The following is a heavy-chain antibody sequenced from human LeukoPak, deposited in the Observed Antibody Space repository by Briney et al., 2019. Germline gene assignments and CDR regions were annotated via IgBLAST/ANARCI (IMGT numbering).Heavy chain of an antibody. Sequence: EGSLRLSCAASGFTFSSYGMHWVRQAPGKGLEWVAVIWYDGADKYYADSVKGRFTISRDNSKNTVYLQMNTLSAEDTAVYYCARRDGYDFDYWGQGTLVTVSS. J-gene: IGHJ4*02. CDR2: IWYDGADK. D-gene: IGHD5-24*01. V-gene: IGHV3-33*01. CDR3: ARRDGYDFDY. CDR1: GFTFSSYG.